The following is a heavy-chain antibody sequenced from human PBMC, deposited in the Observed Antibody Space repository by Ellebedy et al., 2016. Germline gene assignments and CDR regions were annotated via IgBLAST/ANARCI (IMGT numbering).Heavy chain of an antibody. J-gene: IGHJ6*02. CDR3: ARDRGYSYGSKYYGMDV. CDR2: IYYSGST. CDR1: GGSFSGYY. D-gene: IGHD5-18*01. Sequence: SETLSLXCAVYGGSFSGYYWSWIRQPPGKGLEWIGYIYYSGSTNYNPSLKSRVTISVDTSKNQFPLKLSSVTAADTAVYYCARDRGYSYGSKYYGMDVWGQGTTVTVSS. V-gene: IGHV4-59*01.